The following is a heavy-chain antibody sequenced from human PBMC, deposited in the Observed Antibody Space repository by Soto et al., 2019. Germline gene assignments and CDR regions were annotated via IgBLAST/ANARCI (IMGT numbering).Heavy chain of an antibody. Sequence: QVQLQESGPGLVKPSETLSLTCTVSGGSISSYYWSWIRQPPGKGLEWIGYIYYSGSTNYNPSLKSRVTISVDTSKNQFSLKLSSVNAADTAVYYCATSHYDILTGHRGYFDYWGQGTLVTVSS. CDR1: GGSISSYY. J-gene: IGHJ4*02. CDR2: IYYSGST. V-gene: IGHV4-59*01. D-gene: IGHD3-9*01. CDR3: ATSHYDILTGHRGYFDY.